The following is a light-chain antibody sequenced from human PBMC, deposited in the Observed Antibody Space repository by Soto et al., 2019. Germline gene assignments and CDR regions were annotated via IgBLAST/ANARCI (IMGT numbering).Light chain of an antibody. CDR1: SSDVGGYNY. V-gene: IGLV2-14*01. Sequence: QSVLTQPAAVSGSPGQSITISCTGTSSDVGGYNYVSWYQQHPGKAPKLMISGVSNRPSGVSNRFSGSKSGHTASLTISGLQTEDEADYYCISYTTSVTYVFGTGTKLTVL. CDR3: ISYTTSVTYV. J-gene: IGLJ1*01. CDR2: GVS.